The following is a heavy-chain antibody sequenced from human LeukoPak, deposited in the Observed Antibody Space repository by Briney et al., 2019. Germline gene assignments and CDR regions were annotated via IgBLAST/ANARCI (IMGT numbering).Heavy chain of an antibody. Sequence: PSETLSLTCAVYGGSFSGYYWSWIRQPPGKGLEWIGETNHSGSTNYNPSLKSRVTISVDTSKNQFSLKLSSVTAADTAVYYCAGYYDSSGYYYGAFDIWGQGTMVTVSS. V-gene: IGHV4-34*01. CDR2: TNHSGST. CDR3: AGYYDSSGYYYGAFDI. CDR1: GGSFSGYY. J-gene: IGHJ3*02. D-gene: IGHD3-22*01.